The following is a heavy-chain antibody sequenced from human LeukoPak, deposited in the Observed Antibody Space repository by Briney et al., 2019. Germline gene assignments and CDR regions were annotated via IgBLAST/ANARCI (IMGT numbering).Heavy chain of an antibody. V-gene: IGHV4-4*07. CDR2: IYTSGST. J-gene: IGHJ4*02. D-gene: IGHD4-23*01. CDR1: GGSISSYY. CDR3: AKSSGNSVPFDY. Sequence: ETLSLTCTVSGGSISSYYWSWIRQPAGKGLEWIGRIYTSGSTNYNPSLKSRVTMSVDTSKNQVSLKLSSVTAADTAVYYCAKSSGNSVPFDYWGQGTLVTVSS.